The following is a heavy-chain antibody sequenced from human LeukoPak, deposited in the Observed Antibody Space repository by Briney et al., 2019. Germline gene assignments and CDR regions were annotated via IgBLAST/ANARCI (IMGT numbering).Heavy chain of an antibody. CDR3: ARELLGFVDY. J-gene: IGHJ4*02. V-gene: IGHV3-66*02. CDR1: GFTVSSNY. D-gene: IGHD1-26*01. Sequence: GGSLRLSCAASGFTVSSNYMSWVRQAPGKGLEWVSVIYSGGSTYYADSVKGRFTISRDNSKNTLYLQTNSLRAEDTAVYYCARELLGFVDYWGQGTLVTVSS. CDR2: IYSGGST.